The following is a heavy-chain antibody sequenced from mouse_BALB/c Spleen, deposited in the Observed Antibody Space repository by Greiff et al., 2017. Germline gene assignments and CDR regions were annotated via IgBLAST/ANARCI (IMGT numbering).Heavy chain of an antibody. D-gene: IGHD2-3*01. CDR2: ISSGGSDT. J-gene: IGHJ3*01. V-gene: IGHV5-9-4*01. Sequence: EVMLVESGGGLVKPGGSLKLSCAASGFTFSSYAMSWVRQSPEKRLEWVAEISSGGSDTYYPDTVTGRFTISRDNAKNTLYLEMSSLRSEDTAMYYCASYDGYYGVAYWGQGTLVTVSA. CDR1: GFTFSSYA. CDR3: ASYDGYYGVAY.